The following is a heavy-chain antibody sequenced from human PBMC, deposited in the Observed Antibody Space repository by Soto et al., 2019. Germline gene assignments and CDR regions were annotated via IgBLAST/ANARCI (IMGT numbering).Heavy chain of an antibody. Sequence: GGSLRLSCAASGFTFSSYAMSWVRQAPGKGLEWVSSISGSGGSTYYADSVKGRFTISRDNSKNTLYLQMNSLRAEDTAVYYCAKDPNIYGPRGYFDYWGQGTLVTVSS. CDR1: GFTFSSYA. CDR2: ISGSGGST. J-gene: IGHJ4*02. D-gene: IGHD3-10*01. CDR3: AKDPNIYGPRGYFDY. V-gene: IGHV3-23*01.